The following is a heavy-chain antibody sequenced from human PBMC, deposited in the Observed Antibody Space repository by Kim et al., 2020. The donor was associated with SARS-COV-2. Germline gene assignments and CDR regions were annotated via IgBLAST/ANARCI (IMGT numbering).Heavy chain of an antibody. CDR1: GYTFTSYD. J-gene: IGHJ5*02. CDR3: ARGRGGSGKFRGWFDP. V-gene: IGHV1-8*01. D-gene: IGHD3-10*01. Sequence: ASVKVSCKASGYTFTSYDINWVRQATGQGLEWMGWMNPNSGNTGYAQKFQGRVTMTRNTSISTAYMELSSLRSEDTAVYYCARGRGGSGKFRGWFDPWGQGTLVTVSS. CDR2: MNPNSGNT.